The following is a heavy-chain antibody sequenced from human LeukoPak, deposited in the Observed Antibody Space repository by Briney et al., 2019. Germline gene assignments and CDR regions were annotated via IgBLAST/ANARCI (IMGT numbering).Heavy chain of an antibody. J-gene: IGHJ4*02. CDR2: INPNSGGT. CDR3: VRDPSEVGAL. Sequence: VASVKVSCKASGYTFTGYYIHWVRQAPGQGLEWMGWINPNSGGTNYAQKFQGRVTMTSDTSISTAYMELTSLGSDDTAVYYCVRDPSEVGALWGQGTLVTVSS. CDR1: GYTFTGYY. V-gene: IGHV1-2*02. D-gene: IGHD1-26*01.